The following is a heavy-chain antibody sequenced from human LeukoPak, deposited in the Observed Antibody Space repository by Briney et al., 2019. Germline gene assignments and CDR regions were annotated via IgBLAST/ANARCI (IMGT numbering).Heavy chain of an antibody. V-gene: IGHV1-8*01. Sequence: ASVTVSCKASGYTFTSYDINWVRQATGQGLEWMGWMNPNSGNTGYAQKFQGRVTMTRNTSISTAYMELSSLRSEDTAVYYCARGGYCSSTSCNYYYYYGMDVWGQGTTVTVSS. CDR3: ARGGYCSSTSCNYYYYYGMDV. CDR1: GYTFTSYD. J-gene: IGHJ6*02. CDR2: MNPNSGNT. D-gene: IGHD2-2*01.